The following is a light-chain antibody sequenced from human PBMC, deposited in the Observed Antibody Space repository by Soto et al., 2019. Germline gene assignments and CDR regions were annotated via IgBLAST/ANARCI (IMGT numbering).Light chain of an antibody. CDR3: HQSHGIPYT. Sequence: DIQMTQSPFSLSASVGDRVTITCRASRSISTYVNWYQQKAAKAPKLLIYAASRIQSEVPSRFVGGGSGTSFPLTITSLKPEDFATYYYHQSHGIPYTFGQGTKLEIK. CDR1: RSISTY. J-gene: IGKJ2*01. V-gene: IGKV1-39*01. CDR2: AAS.